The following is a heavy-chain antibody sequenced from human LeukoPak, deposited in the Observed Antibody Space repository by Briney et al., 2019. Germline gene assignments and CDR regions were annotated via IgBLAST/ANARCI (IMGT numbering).Heavy chain of an antibody. V-gene: IGHV4-34*01. Sequence: PSETLSLTCAVYGGSFSGYYWSWIRQPPGRGLEWIGEINHSGSTNYNPSLKSRVTISVDTSKNQFSLKLSSVTAADTAVYYCASILAAAGGDFDYWGQGTLVTVSS. CDR2: INHSGST. CDR1: GGSFSGYY. CDR3: ASILAAAGGDFDY. D-gene: IGHD6-13*01. J-gene: IGHJ4*02.